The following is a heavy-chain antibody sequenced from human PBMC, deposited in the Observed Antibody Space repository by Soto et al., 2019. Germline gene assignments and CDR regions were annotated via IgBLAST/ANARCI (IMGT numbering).Heavy chain of an antibody. CDR2: IWYDGSNK. J-gene: IGHJ4*02. CDR3: ARENYYDSSGYFDY. D-gene: IGHD3-22*01. V-gene: IGHV3-33*01. Sequence: GGSLRLSCAASGFTFSSYGMHWVRQAPGKGLEWVAVIWYDGSNKYYADSVKGRFTISRDNSKNTLYLQMNSLRAEDTAVYYCARENYYDSSGYFDYWGQGTLVTVSS. CDR1: GFTFSSYG.